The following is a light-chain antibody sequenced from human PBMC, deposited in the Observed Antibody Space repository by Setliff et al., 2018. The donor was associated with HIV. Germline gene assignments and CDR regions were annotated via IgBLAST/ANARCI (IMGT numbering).Light chain of an antibody. Sequence: QAVVTQEPSLTVSPGGTVTLTCASTTGAVASAHHPNWFQQKPGQAPKSLIYSTNNRHSWTPARFSGSLSGGKAALTLSGVRPEDEAEYYCLLYYGATQVFGTGTKVTVL. J-gene: IGLJ1*01. CDR1: TGAVASAHH. V-gene: IGLV7-43*01. CDR2: STN. CDR3: LLYYGATQV.